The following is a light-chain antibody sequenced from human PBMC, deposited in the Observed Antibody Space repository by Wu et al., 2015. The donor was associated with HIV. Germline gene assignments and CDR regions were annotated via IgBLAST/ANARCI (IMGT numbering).Light chain of an antibody. J-gene: IGKJ2*03. V-gene: IGKV3-20*01. Sequence: ESVLTQSPGTLSLSPGERATLSCRASQTVSNSYLAWYQQKPGQAPRLLIYGAVSRATGIPDRFSGGGSGTDFTLTINRLEPEDFAVYYCQQYGASPYSFGQGTKLEIK. CDR1: QTVSNSY. CDR3: QQYGASPYS. CDR2: GAV.